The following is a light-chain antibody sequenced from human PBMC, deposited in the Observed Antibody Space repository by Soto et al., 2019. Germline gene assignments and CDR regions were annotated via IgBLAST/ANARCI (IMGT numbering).Light chain of an antibody. V-gene: IGKV4-1*01. CDR1: QRGLYSSNNKNY. CDR3: QQYYSTPWT. Sequence: DIVMTHSPDSLSVSLRRRATINCQSMQRGLYSSNNKNYLAWYQQKPGQPPKLLIYWASTRESGVPDRFSGSGSGTDFTLTISSLQAQDVAVYYCQQYYSTPWTFGQGTKVDIK. CDR2: WAS. J-gene: IGKJ1*01.